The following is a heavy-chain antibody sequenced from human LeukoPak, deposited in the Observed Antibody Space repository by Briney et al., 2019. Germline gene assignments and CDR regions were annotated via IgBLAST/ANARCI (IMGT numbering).Heavy chain of an antibody. CDR3: ARDKVGGSNDF. J-gene: IGHJ4*02. V-gene: IGHV3-7*01. CDR2: IMEDGSVE. CDR1: GFTFSSYN. D-gene: IGHD2-15*01. Sequence: GGSLRLSCAASGFTFSSYNMNWVRQAPGKGVEWVANIMEDGSVENYVDPVKGRFTISRDNLKNSLYLYMSSLRVDDTAVYYCARDKVGGSNDFWGQGTLVTVSS.